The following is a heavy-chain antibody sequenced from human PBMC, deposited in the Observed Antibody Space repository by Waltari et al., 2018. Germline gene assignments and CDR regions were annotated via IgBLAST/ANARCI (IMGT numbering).Heavy chain of an antibody. CDR3: ARDRTNNGGGSANYYGMDV. Sequence: QVQLVQSGAEVKKPGASVKVTCKASGYTFTTYNMHWVRQAPGQRLEWMGWINAGNGNTKYSQKFQGRVTITRDTSASTAYMDVSSLRSEDTAVYYCARDRTNNGGGSANYYGMDVWGQGTTVTVSS. D-gene: IGHD3-16*01. CDR2: INAGNGNT. J-gene: IGHJ6*02. V-gene: IGHV1-3*01. CDR1: GYTFTTYN.